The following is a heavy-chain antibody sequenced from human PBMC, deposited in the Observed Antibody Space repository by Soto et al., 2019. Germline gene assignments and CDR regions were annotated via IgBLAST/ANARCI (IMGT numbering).Heavy chain of an antibody. V-gene: IGHV1-18*01. CDR3: AKQFGVNPHFYL. Sequence: QVQLVQSGAEVKEPGASVKVSCMASGYSFTSYGLIWLRQAPGQRLEWMGWISPYNGNTNYAQKLQGRVTMTTDTATNTAYRELRSLRSDDKAVYLRAKQFGVNPHFYLWGQGTLVAVSS. CDR2: ISPYNGNT. CDR1: GYSFTSYG. J-gene: IGHJ4*02. D-gene: IGHD2-8*01.